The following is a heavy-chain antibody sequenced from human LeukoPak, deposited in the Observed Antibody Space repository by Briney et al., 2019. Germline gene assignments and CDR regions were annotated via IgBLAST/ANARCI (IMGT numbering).Heavy chain of an antibody. V-gene: IGHV4-39*07. D-gene: IGHD1-7*01. CDR2: INHSGST. Sequence: SETLSLTCTVSGGSISSGDYYWSWIRQPPGKGLEWIGEINHSGSTNYNPSLKSRVTISVDTSKNQFSLKLSSVTAADTAVYYCARVRRYNWNYVLSYYFDYWGQGTLVTVSS. CDR1: GGSISSGDYY. J-gene: IGHJ4*02. CDR3: ARVRRYNWNYVLSYYFDY.